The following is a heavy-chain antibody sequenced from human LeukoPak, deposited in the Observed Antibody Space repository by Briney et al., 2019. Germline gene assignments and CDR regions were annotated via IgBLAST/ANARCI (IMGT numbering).Heavy chain of an antibody. CDR3: ARDLISNCGGDCYSDYFDY. V-gene: IGHV1-18*04. CDR2: ISAYNGNT. Sequence: ASVKVSCKASGYTFTCYYMHWVRQAPGQGLEWMGWISAYNGNTNYAQKLQGRVTMTTDTSTSTAYMELRSLRFDDTAVYYCARDLISNCGGDCYSDYFDYWGQGTLVTVSS. D-gene: IGHD2-21*02. J-gene: IGHJ4*02. CDR1: GYTFTCYY.